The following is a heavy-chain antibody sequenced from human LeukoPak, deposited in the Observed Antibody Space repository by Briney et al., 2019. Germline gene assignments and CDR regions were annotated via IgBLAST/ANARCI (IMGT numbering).Heavy chain of an antibody. V-gene: IGHV4-4*07. Sequence: SETLSLTCTVSGGSISSYYRSWIRQPAGKGLEWIGRIYTSGSTNYNPSLKSRVTMSVDTSKNQFSLKLSSVTAAGTAVYYCARSRGNYDFWSGYYFYYYYMDVWGTGTTVTVSS. D-gene: IGHD3-3*01. CDR3: ARSRGNYDFWSGYYFYYYYMDV. J-gene: IGHJ6*03. CDR1: GGSISSYY. CDR2: IYTSGST.